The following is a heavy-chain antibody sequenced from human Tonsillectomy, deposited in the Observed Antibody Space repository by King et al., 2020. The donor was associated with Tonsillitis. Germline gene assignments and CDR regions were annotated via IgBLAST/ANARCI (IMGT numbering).Heavy chain of an antibody. CDR2: ISGSGGST. J-gene: IGHJ5*02. V-gene: IGHV3-23*04. CDR3: AKLLGFLRWGRDGFDP. CDR1: GFTFSSYA. Sequence: VQLVESGGGLVQPGGSLRLSCAASGFTFSSYAMSWVRQAPGKGLEWVSAISGSGGSTYYADSVKGRFTISRDNSKNTLYLQMNSLRAEDTAVYYCAKLLGFLRWGRDGFDPWGQGTLVTVSS. D-gene: IGHD4-23*01.